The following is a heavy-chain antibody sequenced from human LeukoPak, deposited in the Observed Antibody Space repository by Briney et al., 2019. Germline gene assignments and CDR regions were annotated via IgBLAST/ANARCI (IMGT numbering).Heavy chain of an antibody. CDR2: INHDATEK. CDR3: ARVRSAAAGPLDY. Sequence: GGSLRLSCVASGFSFDSYWMNWVRQAPGRGLEWVANINHDATEKYYVDSVKGRFTISRDNAKKSLYLQVNRLRADDTAVYHCARVRSAAAGPLDYWGQGTLVTVSS. CDR1: GFSFDSYW. D-gene: IGHD6-13*01. V-gene: IGHV3-7*01. J-gene: IGHJ4*02.